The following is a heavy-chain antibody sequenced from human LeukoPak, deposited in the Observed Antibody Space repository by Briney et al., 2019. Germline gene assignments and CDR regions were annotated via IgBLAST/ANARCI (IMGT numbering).Heavy chain of an antibody. Sequence: GGSLRLSCAASGFTFSSYSMNWVRQAPGKGLEWVSSISSSSSYIYYADSVKGRFTISSDNAKNSLYLKMNSLRAEDTAVYYCTSMTAIGGKFDYWGQGTLVTVSS. CDR2: ISSSSSYI. D-gene: IGHD2-21*02. V-gene: IGHV3-21*01. CDR1: GFTFSSYS. J-gene: IGHJ4*02. CDR3: TSMTAIGGKFDY.